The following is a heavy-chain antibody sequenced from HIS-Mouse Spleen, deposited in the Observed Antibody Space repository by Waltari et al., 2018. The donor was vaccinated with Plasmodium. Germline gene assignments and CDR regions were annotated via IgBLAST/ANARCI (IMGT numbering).Heavy chain of an antibody. CDR2: INHSGST. J-gene: IGHJ4*02. Sequence: QVQLQQWAAGLLKPSDTLSLTCAVYVGSFSGYYWSWIRQPPGKGLEWIGEINHSGSTNYNPSLKSRVTISVDTSKNQFSLKLSSVTAADTAVYYCASSGSGSYYYWGQGTLVTVSS. CDR3: ASSGSGSYYY. CDR1: VGSFSGYY. V-gene: IGHV4-34*01. D-gene: IGHD3-10*01.